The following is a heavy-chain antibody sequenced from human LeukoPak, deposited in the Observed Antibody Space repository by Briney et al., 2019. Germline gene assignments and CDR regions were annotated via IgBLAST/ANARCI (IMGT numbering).Heavy chain of an antibody. V-gene: IGHV3-23*01. CDR1: GFTFSTYS. D-gene: IGHD6-19*01. CDR2: ITVSGGYT. CDR3: AKVGVAGGYYWFDP. J-gene: IGHJ5*02. Sequence: GVSLRLSCAASGFTFSTYSMNWVRQAPGKGLEGVSVITVSGGYTYNADSVKGRFNISRENSKNTLYLQMNSLRAEDTAVYYCAKVGVAGGYYWFDPWGQGTLVTVSS.